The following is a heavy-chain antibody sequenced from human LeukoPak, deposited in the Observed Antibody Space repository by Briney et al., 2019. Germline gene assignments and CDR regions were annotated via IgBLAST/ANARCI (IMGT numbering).Heavy chain of an antibody. CDR1: GFTFSSYA. Sequence: GGSLRLSCAASGFTFSSYAMSWVRQAPGKGLEWVSAISGSGGSTYYADSVKGRFTISRDNSKNTLYLQMNSLRAEDTAVYYCAKDPLDYGDGLDQDNWFDPWGQGTLVTVSS. CDR3: AKDPLDYGDGLDQDNWFDP. J-gene: IGHJ5*02. D-gene: IGHD4-17*01. CDR2: ISGSGGST. V-gene: IGHV3-23*01.